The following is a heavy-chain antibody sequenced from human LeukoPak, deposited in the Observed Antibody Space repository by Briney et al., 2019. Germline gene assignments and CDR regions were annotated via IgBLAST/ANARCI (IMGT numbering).Heavy chain of an antibody. J-gene: IGHJ3*02. D-gene: IGHD2-2*01. Sequence: GGSLRLSCAASGFAFKNYAMNWVRQAPGRGLEWVSYIGSSGSTIYYADAVRRRFTITRDNAKNSLYLQMNSLRAEDTAVYYCARRYCSSVTCYAFDIWGQGTMVTVSS. CDR2: IGSSGSTI. CDR1: GFAFKNYA. V-gene: IGHV3-48*01. CDR3: ARRYCSSVTCYAFDI.